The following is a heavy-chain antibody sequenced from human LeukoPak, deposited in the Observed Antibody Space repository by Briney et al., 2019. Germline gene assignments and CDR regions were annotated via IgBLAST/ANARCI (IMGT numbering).Heavy chain of an antibody. D-gene: IGHD4/OR15-4a*01. Sequence: GGSLRLSCAASGFTFSSYTMNWVRQAPGKGLEWVSSITSSYSYMYYADSVKGRFTISRDNAKNSLYLQMNSLRAEDTAVYYCARVFGAGYSDYWGQGTLVTVSS. CDR1: GFTFSSYT. J-gene: IGHJ4*02. CDR2: ITSSYSYM. CDR3: ARVFGAGYSDY. V-gene: IGHV3-21*01.